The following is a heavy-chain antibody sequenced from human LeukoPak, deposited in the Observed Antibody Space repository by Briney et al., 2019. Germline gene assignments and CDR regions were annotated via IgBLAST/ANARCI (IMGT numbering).Heavy chain of an antibody. J-gene: IGHJ6*03. CDR3: ARVIREGSTSPLYYYYYMDV. CDR2: IYYSGST. D-gene: IGHD2-2*01. CDR1: GGSISSGGYY. Sequence: PSETLSLTCTVSGGSISSGGYYWSWIRQHPGKGLEWIGYIYYSGSTYYNPSLKSRVTISVDTSKNQFSLKLSSVTAADTAVYYCARVIREGSTSPLYYYYYMDVWGKGTTVTVSS. V-gene: IGHV4-31*03.